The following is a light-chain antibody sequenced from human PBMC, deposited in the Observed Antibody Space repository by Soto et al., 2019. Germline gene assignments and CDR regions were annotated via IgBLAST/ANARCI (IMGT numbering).Light chain of an antibody. J-gene: IGKJ1*01. V-gene: IGKV1-6*01. CDR2: GAS. CDR3: LQDHNYPRT. Sequence: AIQMTQSPSSLSASVGDRVTITCRASQDIRHELGWYQQKPGKAPNVLIYGASSLQSWGPSRFIGSGSGTDFTLTTSSLQAEDFAALYFLQDHNYPRTFGQGTKVEI. CDR1: QDIRHE.